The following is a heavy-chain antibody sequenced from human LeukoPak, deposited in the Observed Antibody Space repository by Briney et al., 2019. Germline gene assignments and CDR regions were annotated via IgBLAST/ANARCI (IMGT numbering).Heavy chain of an antibody. V-gene: IGHV4-34*01. CDR2: INHSGST. D-gene: IGHD5-24*01. J-gene: IGHJ3*02. CDR3: AREERDQDAFDI. CDR1: GGSFSGYY. Sequence: SETLSLTCAVYGGSFSGYYWSWIRQPPGKGLEWIGEINHSGSTNYNPSLKSRVTISVDTSKNQFSLKLSSVTAADTAAYYCAREERDQDAFDIWGQGTMVTVSS.